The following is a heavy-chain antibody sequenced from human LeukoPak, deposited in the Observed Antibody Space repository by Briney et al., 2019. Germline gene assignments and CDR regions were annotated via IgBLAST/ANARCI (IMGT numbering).Heavy chain of an antibody. CDR3: ARDRTWIAAAGLFDY. CDR1: GFTFSSYA. D-gene: IGHD6-13*01. CDR2: ISGSGGST. Sequence: PGGSLRLSCAASGFTFSSYAMSWVRQAPGKGLEWVSAISGSGGSTYYADSVKGRFTISRDNAKNSLYLQMNSLRAEDTAVYYCARDRTWIAAAGLFDYWGQGTLVTVSS. V-gene: IGHV3-23*01. J-gene: IGHJ4*02.